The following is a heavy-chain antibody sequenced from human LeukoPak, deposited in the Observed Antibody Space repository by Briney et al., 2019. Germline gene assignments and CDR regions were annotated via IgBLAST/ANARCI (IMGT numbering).Heavy chain of an antibody. J-gene: IGHJ4*02. CDR2: ISASGGST. Sequence: GGSLRLSCAASGFTFSSYAMSWVRQAPGKGLEWVSVISASGGSTYYADSVKGRFTISRDNSKNTLYLQMNSLRAEDTAVYYCAKDSITIFGVVIIREGYFDYWGQGTLVTVSS. CDR1: GFTFSSYA. CDR3: AKDSITIFGVVIIREGYFDY. D-gene: IGHD3-3*01. V-gene: IGHV3-23*01.